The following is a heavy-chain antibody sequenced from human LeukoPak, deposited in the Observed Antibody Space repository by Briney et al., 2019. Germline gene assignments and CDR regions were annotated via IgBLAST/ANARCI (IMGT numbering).Heavy chain of an antibody. V-gene: IGHV4-4*07. J-gene: IGHJ3*02. D-gene: IGHD1-26*01. Sequence: PSETLSLTCTVSGGSISSYYWSWIRQPAGKGLEWIGRIYTSGSTNYNPSLKSRVTISVDTSKNQFSLKLSSVTAADTAVYYCAVPNSGSYGADAFDIWGQGTMVTVSS. CDR2: IYTSGST. CDR1: GGSISSYY. CDR3: AVPNSGSYGADAFDI.